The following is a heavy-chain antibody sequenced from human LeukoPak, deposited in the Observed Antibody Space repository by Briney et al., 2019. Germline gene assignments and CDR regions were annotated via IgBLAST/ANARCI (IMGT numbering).Heavy chain of an antibody. V-gene: IGHV3-30*18. CDR1: GFTFSSYG. CDR2: ISYDGSNK. D-gene: IGHD6-25*01. Sequence: GSLRLSCAASGFTFSSYGMHWVRQAPGKGLEWVAVISYDGSNKSYADSVKGRFTISRDNSKNTLYLQMNSLRAGDTAVYYCAKELRTAAGYDAYDLWGQGTMVTVSS. CDR3: AKELRTAAGYDAYDL. J-gene: IGHJ3*01.